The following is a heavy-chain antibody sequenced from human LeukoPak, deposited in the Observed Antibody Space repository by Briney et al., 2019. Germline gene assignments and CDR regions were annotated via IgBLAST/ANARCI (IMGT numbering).Heavy chain of an antibody. CDR3: ARDIAAAGNY. CDR1: GFTFSSYA. D-gene: IGHD6-13*01. CDR2: ISYDGSNK. J-gene: IGHJ4*02. Sequence: GGSLRLSCAASGFTFSSYAMHWVRQAPGKGPEWVAVISYDGSNKYYADSVKGRFTISRDNSKNTLYLQMNSLRAEDTAVYYCARDIAAAGNYWGQGTLVTVSS. V-gene: IGHV3-30*01.